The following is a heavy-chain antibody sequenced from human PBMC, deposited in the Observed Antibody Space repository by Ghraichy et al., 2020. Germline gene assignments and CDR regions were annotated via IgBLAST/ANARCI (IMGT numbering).Heavy chain of an antibody. D-gene: IGHD3-3*01. CDR3: ARAPSSGFWSAYDYFDY. V-gene: IGHV3-21*01. CDR2: ISSSSSYI. CDR1: GFTFSIYT. J-gene: IGHJ4*02. Sequence: GGSLRLSCAASGFTFSIYTMNWVRQAPGKGLEWVSAISSSSSYILYADSVKGRLPISRDNAKNSLHLQMNNLRAEDTAVYYCARAPSSGFWSAYDYFDYWGQGTLVTVSS.